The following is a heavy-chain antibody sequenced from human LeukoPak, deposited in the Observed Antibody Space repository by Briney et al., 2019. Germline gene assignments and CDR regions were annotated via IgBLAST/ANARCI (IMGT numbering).Heavy chain of an antibody. V-gene: IGHV3-30*04. CDR1: GFTFSSFA. CDR2: ISHDGSDK. Sequence: PGRSLRLSCAASGFTFSSFAMHWVRQAPGKGLEWVAIISHDGSDKYYADSVKGRFTISRDNSKNTLHLQMSSLRAEDTAVYYCVQRGGLDYWGQGTLVTVSS. J-gene: IGHJ4*02. D-gene: IGHD3-16*01. CDR3: VQRGGLDY.